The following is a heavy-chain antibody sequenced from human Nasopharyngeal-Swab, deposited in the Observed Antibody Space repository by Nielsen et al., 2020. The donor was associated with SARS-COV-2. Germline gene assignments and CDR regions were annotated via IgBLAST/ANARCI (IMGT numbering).Heavy chain of an antibody. D-gene: IGHD3-10*01. CDR2: ISSSGSTI. CDR1: GFTFSDYY. CDR3: ATDGDQYYYGSGSYGY. V-gene: IGHV3-11*04. Sequence: GESLKISCAASGFTFSDYYMSWIRQAPGKGLEWVSHISSSGSTISYTDSVEGRFTISRDNAKNSLYLQLNSLRAEDTAAYYCATDGDQYYYGSGSYGYWGQGTPVTVSS. J-gene: IGHJ4*02.